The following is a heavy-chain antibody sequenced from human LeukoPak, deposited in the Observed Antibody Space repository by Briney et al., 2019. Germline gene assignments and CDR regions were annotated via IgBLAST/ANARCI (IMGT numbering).Heavy chain of an antibody. CDR1: GYSITRGSY. CDR3: ARVHVNSGYYFGDAFDI. CDR2: IYHSGST. D-gene: IGHD3-22*01. Sequence: PSETLSLTCTVSGYSITRGSYWGWIRQPPGKGLEWIANIYHSGSTYYNPSLKSRVTVSVDTSKNQFSLKLSSVTAADTAIYYCARVHVNSGYYFGDAFDIWGQGTMVTVSS. V-gene: IGHV4-38-2*02. J-gene: IGHJ3*02.